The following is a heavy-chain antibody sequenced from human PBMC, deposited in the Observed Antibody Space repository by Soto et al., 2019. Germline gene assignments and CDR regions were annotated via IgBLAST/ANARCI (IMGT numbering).Heavy chain of an antibody. CDR2: ISYDGSNK. CDR1: GFTFSSYG. D-gene: IGHD3-10*01. CDR3: AKSLLWFGELYYYGMDV. J-gene: IGHJ6*02. Sequence: QVQLVESGGGVVQPGRSLRLSCAASGFTFSSYGMHWVRQAPGKGLEWVAVISYDGSNKYYADSVKGRFTISRDNSKNTLYLQMNSLRAEDTAVYYCAKSLLWFGELYYYGMDVWGQGTTVTVSS. V-gene: IGHV3-30*18.